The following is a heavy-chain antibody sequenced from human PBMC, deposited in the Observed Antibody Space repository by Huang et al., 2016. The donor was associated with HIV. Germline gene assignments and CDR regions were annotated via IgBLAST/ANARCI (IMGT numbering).Heavy chain of an antibody. J-gene: IGHJ4*02. D-gene: IGHD6-13*01. CDR3: ANTVHTAAGQYYFEY. CDR1: GGAISSSTYY. Sequence: QLQLQEWGPRLVKPSETLSLTCTVAGGAISSSTYYWSWIRQPPGKGLEWIGNSYYSGNTVYKPSLKSRVPIAVDTSKNQFSLKLTSLTAADTAVYYWANTVHTAAGQYYFEYWGQGTLVTVSS. V-gene: IGHV4-39*01. CDR2: SYYSGNT.